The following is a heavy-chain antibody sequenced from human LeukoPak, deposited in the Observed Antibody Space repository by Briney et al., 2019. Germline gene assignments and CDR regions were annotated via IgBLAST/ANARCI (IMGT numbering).Heavy chain of an antibody. Sequence: ASVKVSCKASGYTFTSYDINWVRQATGQGLEWMGWMNPNSGNTGYAQKFQGRVTITADESTSTAYMELSSLRSEDTAVYYCAMRNSDHYDSSGYTDYYYYYMDVWGKGTTVTVSS. CDR1: GYTFTSYD. J-gene: IGHJ6*03. CDR3: AMRNSDHYDSSGYTDYYYYYMDV. CDR2: MNPNSGNT. D-gene: IGHD3-22*01. V-gene: IGHV1-8*03.